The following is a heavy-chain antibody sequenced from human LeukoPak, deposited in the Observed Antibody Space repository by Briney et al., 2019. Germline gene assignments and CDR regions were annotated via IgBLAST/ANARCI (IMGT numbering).Heavy chain of an antibody. CDR3: ARKNYDTSGYFDLDY. Sequence: GGSLRLSCAASGFTFGSYSMNWVRQAPGKGLEWVSAISRSSDYIYYADSVKGRFTISRDNAKNSLYLQMNSLRAEDTAVYYCARKNYDTSGYFDLDYWGQGTLVTVSS. V-gene: IGHV3-21*01. D-gene: IGHD3-22*01. J-gene: IGHJ4*02. CDR1: GFTFGSYS. CDR2: ISRSSDYI.